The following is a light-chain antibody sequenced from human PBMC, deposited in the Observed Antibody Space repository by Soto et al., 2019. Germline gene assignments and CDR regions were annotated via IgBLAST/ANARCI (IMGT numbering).Light chain of an antibody. CDR1: SSYVGGYKY. CDR2: AVN. J-gene: IGLJ1*01. Sequence: QSALTQPPSASGSPGQSVTISCTGTSSYVGGYKYVSWYQQYPGKAPKLMIYAVNKRPSGVPDRFSGSKSGNTASLTVSGLQAEDEADYYCSSYAGSNNYVFGTGTKLTVL. CDR3: SSYAGSNNYV. V-gene: IGLV2-8*01.